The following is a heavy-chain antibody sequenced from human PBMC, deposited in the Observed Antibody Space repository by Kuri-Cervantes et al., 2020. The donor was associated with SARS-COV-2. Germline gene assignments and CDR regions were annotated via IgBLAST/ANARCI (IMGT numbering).Heavy chain of an antibody. CDR2: ISSSGSTI. D-gene: IGHD2-15*01. V-gene: IGHV3-11*01. CDR3: ARTGLPGWYYYYGMDV. CDR1: GFTFSDYY. J-gene: IGHJ6*02. Sequence: GGSLRLSCAASGFTFSDYYMSWVRQAPGKGLEWVSYISSSGSTIYYADSVKGRFTISGDNAKNSLYLQMNSLRAEDTAVYYCARTGLPGWYYYYGMDVWGQGTTVTVSS.